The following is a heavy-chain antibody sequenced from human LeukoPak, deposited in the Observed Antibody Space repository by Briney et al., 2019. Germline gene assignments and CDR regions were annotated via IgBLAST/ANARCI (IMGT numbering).Heavy chain of an antibody. D-gene: IGHD6-19*01. V-gene: IGHV1-2*02. CDR3: ARVYLQWLVQGWFDP. Sequence: GASVKVSCKASGYTFTGYYMHWVRQAPGQGLEWMGWINPNSGGTNYAQKFQGRVTMIRDTSISTAYMELSRLRSDDTAVYYRARVYLQWLVQGWFDPWGQGTLVTVSS. J-gene: IGHJ5*02. CDR2: INPNSGGT. CDR1: GYTFTGYY.